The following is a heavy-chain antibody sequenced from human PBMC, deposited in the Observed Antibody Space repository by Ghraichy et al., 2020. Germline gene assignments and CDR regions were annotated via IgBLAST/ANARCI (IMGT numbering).Heavy chain of an antibody. Sequence: SETPSLTCTVSGGTISSYSWSWIRQPPGKGLEWIGYIYYSGSTNYNPSLKSRVTISVDTSKNQFSLKLSSVNAAETAVYYCARGWLGYYDILTGYYQFDYWGQGTLVTLSS. CDR3: ARGWLGYYDILTGYYQFDY. J-gene: IGHJ4*02. CDR2: IYYSGST. CDR1: GGTISSYS. D-gene: IGHD3-9*01. V-gene: IGHV4-59*01.